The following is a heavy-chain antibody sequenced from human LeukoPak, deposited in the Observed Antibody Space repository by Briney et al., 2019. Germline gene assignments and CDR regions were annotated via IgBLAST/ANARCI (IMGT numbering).Heavy chain of an antibody. D-gene: IGHD6-13*01. CDR3: AKLGQLASYFDY. CDR1: GFTFSSYA. V-gene: IGHV3-30-3*02. Sequence: QPGGSLRLSCAASGFTFSSYAMHWVRQAPGKGLEWVAVISYDGSNKYYADSVKGRFTISRDNSKNTLYLQMNSLRAEDTAVYYCAKLGQLASYFDYWGQGTLVTVSS. J-gene: IGHJ4*02. CDR2: ISYDGSNK.